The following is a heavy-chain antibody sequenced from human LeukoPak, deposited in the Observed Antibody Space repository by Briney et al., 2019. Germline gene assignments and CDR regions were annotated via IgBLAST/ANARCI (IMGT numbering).Heavy chain of an antibody. CDR2: ISGSGGST. D-gene: IGHD5-18*01. Sequence: GGSLRFSCAASGFTFSSYAMSWVRQAPGKGLEWVSAISGSGGSTYYADSVKGRFTISRDNSKNTLYLQMNSLRAEDTAVYYCAKDPADTRPRYYFDYWGQGTLVTVSS. V-gene: IGHV3-23*01. CDR1: GFTFSSYA. CDR3: AKDPADTRPRYYFDY. J-gene: IGHJ4*02.